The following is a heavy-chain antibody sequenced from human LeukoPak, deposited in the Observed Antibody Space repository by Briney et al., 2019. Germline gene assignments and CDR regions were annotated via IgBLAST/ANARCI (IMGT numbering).Heavy chain of an antibody. J-gene: IGHJ6*02. V-gene: IGHV3-30*04. D-gene: IGHD2-2*01. Sequence: PGGSLRLSCAASGFTFSNFAMHWVRQAPGKGLEWVTVISYDGSNKYHADSVKGRFTISRDNSKNTLWLQMNSLRAEDTAVYYCARGAGYCSSTSCYRPSFYYGMDVWGQGTTVTVSS. CDR1: GFTFSNFA. CDR3: ARGAGYCSSTSCYRPSFYYGMDV. CDR2: ISYDGSNK.